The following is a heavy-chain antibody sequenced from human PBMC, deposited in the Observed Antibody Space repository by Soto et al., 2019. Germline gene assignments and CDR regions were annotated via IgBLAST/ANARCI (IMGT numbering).Heavy chain of an antibody. CDR2: IYYSGST. D-gene: IGHD6-13*01. Sequence: SETLSLTCTVSGGSISSGGYYWSWIRQHPGKGLEWIGYIYYSGSTYYNPSLKSRVTISVDTSKNQFSLKLSSVTAADTAVYYCARGSIAAAGTLSYYMDVWGKGTKVTVSS. CDR3: ARGSIAAAGTLSYYMDV. CDR1: GGSISSGGYY. V-gene: IGHV4-31*03. J-gene: IGHJ6*03.